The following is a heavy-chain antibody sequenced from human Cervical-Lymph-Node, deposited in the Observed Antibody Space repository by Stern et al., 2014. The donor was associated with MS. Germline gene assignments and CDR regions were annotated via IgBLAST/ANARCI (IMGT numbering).Heavy chain of an antibody. CDR3: GRSKNYGDLPTNYYFFYGLDV. J-gene: IGHJ6*02. D-gene: IGHD4-17*01. Sequence: QMQLVQSGAEVKKAGSSVKVSCKASGGTFSTYGIGWVRQAPGQGLEWMGEIIPMFGTADYAQKFQGRVTLTADRSADTAYMELSSLTPQDTADYYCGRSKNYGDLPTNYYFFYGLDVWGLGTTVIVSS. V-gene: IGHV1-69*06. CDR2: IIPMFGTA. CDR1: GGTFSTYG.